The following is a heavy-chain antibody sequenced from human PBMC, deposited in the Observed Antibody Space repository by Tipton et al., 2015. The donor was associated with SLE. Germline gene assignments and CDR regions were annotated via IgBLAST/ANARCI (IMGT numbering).Heavy chain of an antibody. Sequence: TLSLTCAVSGFSISSGYYWGWIRQPPGKGLEWIASIYYSGTTYYNPSLKSRVTISADMSKNQFSLRVTSLTAADTAVYYCARGVAGYYLYYYMDVWGKGTTVTISS. CDR1: GFSISSGYY. CDR2: IYYSGTT. CDR3: ARGVAGYYLYYYMDV. D-gene: IGHD3-10*01. J-gene: IGHJ6*03. V-gene: IGHV4-38-2*01.